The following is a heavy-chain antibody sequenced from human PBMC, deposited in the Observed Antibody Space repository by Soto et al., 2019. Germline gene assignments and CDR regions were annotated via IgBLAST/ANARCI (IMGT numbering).Heavy chain of an antibody. V-gene: IGHV1-8*01. D-gene: IGHD2-21*01. CDR3: ARGITQGYDY. J-gene: IGHJ4*02. Sequence: QVQLVQSGAEVEKPGASVKVSCRPSGYTFTTFDINWVRQAPGQGLEWMGWMSPNSGNTGYAQKXXXXXXXXXXXXXXXXXXXXXSXTSEDTAVYYCARGITQGYDYWGQGTLVTVSS. CDR2: MSPNSGNT. CDR1: GYTFTTFD.